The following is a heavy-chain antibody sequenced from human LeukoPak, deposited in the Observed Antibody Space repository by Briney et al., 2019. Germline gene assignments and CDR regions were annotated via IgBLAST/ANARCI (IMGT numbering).Heavy chain of an antibody. CDR1: GGSISSYY. Sequence: PSETLSLTCTVSGGSISSYYWSWIRQPPGKGLEWIGYIYYSGSTNYNPSLKSRVTISVDTSKNQFSLKLSSVTAADTALYYCASYPTHSSGWYYYGMDVWGQGTTVTVSS. D-gene: IGHD6-19*01. J-gene: IGHJ6*02. V-gene: IGHV4-59*08. CDR2: IYYSGST. CDR3: ASYPTHSSGWYYYGMDV.